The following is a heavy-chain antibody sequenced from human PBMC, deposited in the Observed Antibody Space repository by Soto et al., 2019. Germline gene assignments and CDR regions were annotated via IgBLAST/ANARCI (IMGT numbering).Heavy chain of an antibody. J-gene: IGHJ5*02. CDR1: GGSISSYY. V-gene: IGHV4-59*12. Sequence: PSETLSLTCTVSGGSISSYYWSWIRQPPGKGLEWIGYIYYSGSTNYNPSLKSRVAISVDTSKNQFSLKLNSVTAADTAVYYCAREESDFSGTNWFAPWGQGTLVTVSS. CDR2: IYYSGST. D-gene: IGHD3-3*01. CDR3: AREESDFSGTNWFAP.